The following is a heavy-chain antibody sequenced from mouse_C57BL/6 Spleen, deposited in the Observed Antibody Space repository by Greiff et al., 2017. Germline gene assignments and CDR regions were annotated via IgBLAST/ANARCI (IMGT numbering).Heavy chain of an antibody. J-gene: IGHJ2*01. D-gene: IGHD2-4*01. V-gene: IGHV1-15*01. CDR1: GYTFTDYE. Sequence: VQLQQSGAELVRPGASVTLSCKASGYTFTDYEMHWVKQTPVHGLEWIGAIDPETGGTAYNQKFKGKAILTADKSSSTAYMELRGLTSEDSAVYYCTRSHYDYSFDYWGQGTTLTVSS. CDR3: TRSHYDYSFDY. CDR2: IDPETGGT.